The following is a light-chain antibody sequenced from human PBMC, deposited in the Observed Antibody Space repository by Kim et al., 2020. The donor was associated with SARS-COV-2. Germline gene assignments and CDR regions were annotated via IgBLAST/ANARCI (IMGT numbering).Light chain of an antibody. V-gene: IGLV1-44*01. CDR3: ATWDDSLKGRV. CDR1: SSNIGSNT. CDR2: SNN. Sequence: ELTQPPSASGTPGQRVTISCSGSSSNIGSNTVNWYQQLPGTAPKLLMYSNNQRPSGVPDRFSGSKSGTSASLAISGLQSEDEADYYCATWDDSLKGRVFGGGTQLTVL. J-gene: IGLJ3*02.